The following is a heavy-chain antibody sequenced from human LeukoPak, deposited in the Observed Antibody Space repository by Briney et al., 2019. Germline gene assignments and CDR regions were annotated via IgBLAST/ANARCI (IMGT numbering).Heavy chain of an antibody. CDR2: TYYRSKWYN. D-gene: IGHD3-3*01. V-gene: IGHV6-1*01. CDR1: GDSVSSNSAA. J-gene: IGHJ5*02. Sequence: SQTLSLTCAISGDSVSSNSAAWNWIRQSPSRGLEWLGRTYYRSKWYNDYAVSVKSRITINPDTSKNQFSLKLSSVTAADTAVYYCARGITIFGVVPRNWFDPWGQGTLVTVSS. CDR3: ARGITIFGVVPRNWFDP.